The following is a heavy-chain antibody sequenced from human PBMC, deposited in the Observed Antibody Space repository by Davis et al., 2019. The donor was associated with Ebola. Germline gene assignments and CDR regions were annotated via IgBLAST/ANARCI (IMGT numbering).Heavy chain of an antibody. CDR2: ISWNSGSI. CDR3: AKGGGGEGMATRSRYFDL. Sequence: PGGSLRLSCAASGFTFDDYAMHWVRQAPGKGLEWVSGISWNSGSIGYADSVKGRFTISRDNAKNSLYLQMNSLRAEDTALYYCAKGGGGEGMATRSRYFDLWGRGTLVTVSS. CDR1: GFTFDDYA. J-gene: IGHJ2*01. D-gene: IGHD5-24*01. V-gene: IGHV3-9*01.